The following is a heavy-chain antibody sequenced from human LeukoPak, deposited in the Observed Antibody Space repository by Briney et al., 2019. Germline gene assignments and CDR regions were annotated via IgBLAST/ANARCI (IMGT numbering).Heavy chain of an antibody. V-gene: IGHV3-48*02. CDR1: GFTFDDYA. CDR3: ARDRDWAFDY. CDR2: IRSTDGAI. D-gene: IGHD3-9*01. Sequence: GGSLRLSCAASGFTFDDYAMHWVRQAPGKGLEWPSYIRSTDGAIAYADSVKGRFTISRDDAKNSLYLQMNCLRDEDTAVYYCARDRDWAFDYWGQGTLITVSS. J-gene: IGHJ4*02.